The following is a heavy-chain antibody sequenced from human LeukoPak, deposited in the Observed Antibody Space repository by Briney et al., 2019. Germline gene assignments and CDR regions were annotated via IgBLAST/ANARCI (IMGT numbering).Heavy chain of an antibody. CDR1: GYRFTSYW. D-gene: IGHD2-21*01. J-gene: IGHJ3*02. CDR3: ARRSVVVPTLWAFDI. CDR2: IYPGDSDT. Sequence: GESLKISCKGSGYRFTSYWIGWVRPMPGKGLEWMGIIYPGDSDTRYSPSFQGQVTISVDKSISTAYLQWSSLKASDTAMYYCARRSVVVPTLWAFDIWGQGTMVTVSS. V-gene: IGHV5-51*01.